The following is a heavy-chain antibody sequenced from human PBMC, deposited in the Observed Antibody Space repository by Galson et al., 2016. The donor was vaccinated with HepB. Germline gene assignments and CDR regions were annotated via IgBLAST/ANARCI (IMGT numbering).Heavy chain of an antibody. V-gene: IGHV5-51*01. CDR1: GYIFINYW. D-gene: IGHD3-9*01. J-gene: IGHJ3*02. Sequence: QSGAEVKKPGESLKISCQGSGYIFINYWIAWVRQMPGKGLEWMGIIYPGDSVTRYSPSFQGQVTIQADKSSKTAYLQLNTLQASDTAIYYCARHELTDDAFEIWDQATMVTVSS. CDR2: IYPGDSVT. CDR3: ARHELTDDAFEI.